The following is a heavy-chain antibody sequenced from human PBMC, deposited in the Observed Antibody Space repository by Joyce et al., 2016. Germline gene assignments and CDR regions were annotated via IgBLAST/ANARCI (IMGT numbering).Heavy chain of an antibody. V-gene: IGHV3-7*03. Sequence: EVQMVESGGDLVQPGGSLRLSCGVSGFAFGSYWMTWIRQAPGKGLEWVGHINQDETERNFADSVKGRFSISRDNAKNSLYLEMSGLRVDDTAVYYCARGRLRFDSWGLGTLVIVSS. CDR3: ARGRLRFDS. CDR2: INQDETER. J-gene: IGHJ5*01. CDR1: GFAFGSYW.